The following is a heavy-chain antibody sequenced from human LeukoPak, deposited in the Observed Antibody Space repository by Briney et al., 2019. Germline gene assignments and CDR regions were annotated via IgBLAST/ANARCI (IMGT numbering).Heavy chain of an antibody. CDR3: TKGYYEPFDY. D-gene: IGHD3-22*01. Sequence: SETLSLTCTVSGGSISSYYWSWIRQAPGKGLEWIGCISDSGTTYYNPSLKSRVTISLDTSKNHFSLKLTSVTAADTAVYFCTKGYYEPFDYWGQGMMVTVSS. J-gene: IGHJ4*02. CDR2: ISDSGTT. CDR1: GGSISSYY. V-gene: IGHV4-59*01.